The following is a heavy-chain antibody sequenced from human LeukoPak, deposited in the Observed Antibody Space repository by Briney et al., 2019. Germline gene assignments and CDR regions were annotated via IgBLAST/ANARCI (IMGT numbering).Heavy chain of an antibody. CDR2: IYPGDSDS. D-gene: IGHD2-2*02. CDR3: ARGFGYCSSTSCDIFDY. CDR1: GYSFTSYW. V-gene: IGHV5-51*01. J-gene: IGHJ4*02. Sequence: GESLKISCKGSGYSFTSYWIGWVRQMPGKGLGWMGIIYPGDSDSRERPSYQGQVTISADKSISTAYLQWSSLKASDTAMYYCARGFGYCSSTSCDIFDYWGQGTLVTVSS.